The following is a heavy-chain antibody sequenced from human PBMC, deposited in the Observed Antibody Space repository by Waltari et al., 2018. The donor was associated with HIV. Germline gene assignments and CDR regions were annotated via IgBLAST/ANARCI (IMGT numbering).Heavy chain of an antibody. D-gene: IGHD3-10*01. CDR1: GGSFSGYY. Sequence: QVQLQQWGAGLLKPSETLSLTCAVYGGSFSGYYWIWIRQPPGKGLEWIGEINHSGSTNYNPSLKSRVTISVDTSKNQFSLKLSSLTAADTAVYYCARGYDYYGSGSYYRTWGQGTLVTVSS. CDR3: ARGYDYYGSGSYYRT. CDR2: INHSGST. J-gene: IGHJ5*02. V-gene: IGHV4-34*01.